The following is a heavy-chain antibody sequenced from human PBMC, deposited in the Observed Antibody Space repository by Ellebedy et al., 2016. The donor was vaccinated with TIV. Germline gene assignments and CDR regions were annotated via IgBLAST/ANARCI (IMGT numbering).Heavy chain of an antibody. Sequence: MPSETLSLTCAVSGGSISSSNWWSWVRQPPGKGLEWIGEIYNSGSTNYNPSLKSRVTISVDKSKNQFSLKLSSVTAADTAVYYCARGYSSGWGYDYWGQGTLVTVSS. J-gene: IGHJ4*02. CDR1: GGSISSSNW. CDR2: IYNSGST. V-gene: IGHV4-4*02. CDR3: ARGYSSGWGYDY. D-gene: IGHD6-19*01.